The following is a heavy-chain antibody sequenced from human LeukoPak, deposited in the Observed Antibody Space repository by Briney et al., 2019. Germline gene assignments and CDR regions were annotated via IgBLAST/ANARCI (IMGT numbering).Heavy chain of an antibody. CDR3: AKDRAGTPWAD. V-gene: IGHV3-23*01. CDR1: GFTFSTYP. J-gene: IGHJ4*02. D-gene: IGHD1-1*01. CDR2: INGRGGDT. Sequence: GGSLKLSCAASGFTFSTYPMTWVRQAPGKGLECVSTINGRGGDTYYADSVKDRFTISRDNSRNTVYLQMNSLRAEDTAVYYCAKDRAGTPWADWGQGTLVTVSS.